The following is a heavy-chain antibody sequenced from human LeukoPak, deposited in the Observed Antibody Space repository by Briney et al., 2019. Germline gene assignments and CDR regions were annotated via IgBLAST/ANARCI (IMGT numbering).Heavy chain of an antibody. CDR3: ARTDGGGGGIWFGDREPHYYYYMDV. CDR1: GFTVSSNY. J-gene: IGHJ6*03. D-gene: IGHD3-10*01. V-gene: IGHV3-53*01. Sequence: GGSLRLSCAASGFTVSSNYMSWVRQAPGKGLEWVSVIYSGGSTYYADSVKGRFTISRDNSKNTLYLHMNSLKAADTAVDYCARTDGGGGGIWFGDREPHYYYYMDVWGKGTTVTVSS. CDR2: IYSGGST.